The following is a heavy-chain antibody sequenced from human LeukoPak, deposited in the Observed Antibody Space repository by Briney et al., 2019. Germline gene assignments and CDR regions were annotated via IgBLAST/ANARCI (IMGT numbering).Heavy chain of an antibody. Sequence: GRSLRLSCAVSGLTFDDLAMQWVRQAPGKGLEWVSGISWSSDSIRYADSVKGRFTISRDNAKNSLYLQMNSLRAEDTALYYCAKDIKSGIYLVVDAFDIWGQGTMVTVSS. D-gene: IGHD1-26*01. CDR3: AKDIKSGIYLVVDAFDI. CDR2: ISWSSDSI. CDR1: GLTFDDLA. V-gene: IGHV3-9*01. J-gene: IGHJ3*02.